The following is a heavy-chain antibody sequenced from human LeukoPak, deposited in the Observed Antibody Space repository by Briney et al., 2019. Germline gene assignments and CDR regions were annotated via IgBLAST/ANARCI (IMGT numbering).Heavy chain of an antibody. J-gene: IGHJ4*02. Sequence: GGSLRLSCADSGFSFSSHWMSWVRQAPGKGLYWVSTLGGRGVLTYYADSVRGRFTVSRDNSKNTLYLQMNSLRAEDTAVYYCARRDVSGYYALDSWGQGFLVTVSS. V-gene: IGHV3-23*01. CDR3: ARRDVSGYYALDS. D-gene: IGHD3-22*01. CDR2: LGGRGVLT. CDR1: GFSFSSHW.